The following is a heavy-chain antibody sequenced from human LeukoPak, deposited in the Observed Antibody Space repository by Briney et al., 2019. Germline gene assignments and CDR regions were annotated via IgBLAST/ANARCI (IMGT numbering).Heavy chain of an antibody. Sequence: ASVKVSCKTSGYTFSSYAISWVRQAPGQGLEWMGGIIPIFGTANYAQKFQGRVTITADESTSTAYMELSSLRSEDTAVYYCARDRYYYDSSGYYHFDYWGQGTLVTVSS. CDR2: IIPIFGTA. CDR3: ARDRYYYDSSGYYHFDY. J-gene: IGHJ4*02. CDR1: GYTFSSYA. V-gene: IGHV1-69*13. D-gene: IGHD3-22*01.